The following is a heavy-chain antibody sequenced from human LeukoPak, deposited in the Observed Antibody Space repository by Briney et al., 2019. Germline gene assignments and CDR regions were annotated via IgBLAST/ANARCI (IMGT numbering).Heavy chain of an antibody. J-gene: IGHJ4*02. CDR3: ARDRDSSGYYYHFDY. CDR1: GGSISTYY. D-gene: IGHD3-22*01. Sequence: SETLSLTCTVSGGSISTYYWTWIRQSPGKGLEGIGHIYYSGSTTYHPSLKSRVTISVDTSKNQFSLGLSSVTAADTAVYYCARDRDSSGYYYHFDYWGQGILVTVSS. CDR2: IYYSGST. V-gene: IGHV4-59*01.